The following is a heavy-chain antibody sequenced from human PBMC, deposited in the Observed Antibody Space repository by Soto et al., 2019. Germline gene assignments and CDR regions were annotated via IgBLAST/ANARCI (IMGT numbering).Heavy chain of an antibody. CDR2: IYYSGST. CDR1: GGSISSYY. V-gene: IGHV4-59*01. J-gene: IGHJ6*03. D-gene: IGHD3-16*01. CDR3: ARADVLGEADVYYYHYYLDV. Sequence: PSETLSLTCTVSGGSISSYYWSWIRQPPGKGLEWIGYIYYSGSTNYNPSLKSRVTISVDTSKNQFSLKLSSVTAADTAVYYCARADVLGEADVYYYHYYLDVWGQGTTVTVSS.